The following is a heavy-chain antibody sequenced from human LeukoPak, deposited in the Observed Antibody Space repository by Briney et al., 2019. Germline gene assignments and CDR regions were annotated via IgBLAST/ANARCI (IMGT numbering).Heavy chain of an antibody. J-gene: IGHJ4*02. V-gene: IGHV3-11*05. CDR3: TKERRGTYYAFES. CDR2: ITSGSGST. Sequence: GGSLRLSCDASGFSISDYYMSWIRQSPGKGLEWISYITSGSGSTKYADSVKGRFTISRDKAKNSVALQLNSLRAEDTAVYYCTKERRGTYYAFESWGQGTLVTISS. CDR1: GFSISDYY. D-gene: IGHD3-16*01.